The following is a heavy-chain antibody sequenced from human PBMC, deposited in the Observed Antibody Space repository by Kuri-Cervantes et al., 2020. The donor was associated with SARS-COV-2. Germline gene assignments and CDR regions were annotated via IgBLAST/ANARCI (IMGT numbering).Heavy chain of an antibody. CDR2: ISSNGGST. Sequence: GGSLRLSCAASGFTFSSYAMHWVRQAPGKGLEYVSAISSNGGSTYYADSVKGRFTISRDNSKNTLYLQMGSLRAEDMAVYYCARGRCSSTSCYLFDYWGQGTLVTVSS. V-gene: IGHV3-64*02. CDR3: ARGRCSSTSCYLFDY. J-gene: IGHJ4*02. CDR1: GFTFSSYA. D-gene: IGHD2-2*01.